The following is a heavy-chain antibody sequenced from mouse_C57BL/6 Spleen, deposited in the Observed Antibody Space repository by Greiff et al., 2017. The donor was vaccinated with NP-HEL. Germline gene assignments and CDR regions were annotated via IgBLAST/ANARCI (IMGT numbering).Heavy chain of an antibody. Sequence: EVQRVESGEGLVKPGGSLKLSCAASGFTFSSYAMSWVRQTPEKRLEWVAYISSGGDYIYYADTVKGRFTISRDNARNTLYLQMSSLKSEDTAMYYCTRDQDYGARYAMDYWGQGTSVTVSS. CDR2: ISSGGDYI. CDR1: GFTFSSYA. J-gene: IGHJ4*01. CDR3: TRDQDYGARYAMDY. V-gene: IGHV5-9-1*02. D-gene: IGHD1-1*02.